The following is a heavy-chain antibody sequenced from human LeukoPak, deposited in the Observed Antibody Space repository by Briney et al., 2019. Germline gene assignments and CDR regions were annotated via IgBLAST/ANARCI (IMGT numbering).Heavy chain of an antibody. V-gene: IGHV1-46*01. CDR1: GYAFTSYY. CDR3: ARDRPTLAAAGLPLNY. J-gene: IGHJ4*02. CDR2: INPSGGST. Sequence: ASVKVSCKASGYAFTSYYMHWLRQAPGQGLEWMGIINPSGGSTSYAQKFQGRVTMTRDTSTSTAYMELRSLRSDDTAVYYCARDRPTLAAAGLPLNYWGQGTLVTVSS. D-gene: IGHD6-13*01.